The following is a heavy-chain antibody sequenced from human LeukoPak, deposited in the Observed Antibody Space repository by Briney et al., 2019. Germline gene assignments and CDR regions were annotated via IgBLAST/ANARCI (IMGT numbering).Heavy chain of an antibody. CDR3: AGAGISWYWGNF. CDR1: GYTFTGYY. J-gene: IGHJ4*02. Sequence: ASVKVSCKASGYTFTGYYMHWVRQAPGQGLEWMGWINPNTEGTNYAQKFQGRVTMTRDTSISTAYMELSRLRSDDTAVYYCAGAGISWYWGNFWGQGTLVTVSS. D-gene: IGHD6-13*01. CDR2: INPNTEGT. V-gene: IGHV1-2*02.